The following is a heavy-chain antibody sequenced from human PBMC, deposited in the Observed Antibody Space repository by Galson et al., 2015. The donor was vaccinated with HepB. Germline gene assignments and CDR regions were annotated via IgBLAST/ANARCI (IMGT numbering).Heavy chain of an antibody. CDR1: GFTFSGSA. J-gene: IGHJ4*02. CDR2: IRSKANDYAT. D-gene: IGHD6-19*01. CDR3: IRLGDLSGYSSR. Sequence: SLRLSCAASGFTFSGSAIHWVRRASGKGLEWVGRIRSKANDYATAYAASLKGRFTISRADSKNTAYLHMKSLKREDTAVYYCIRLGDLSGYSSRWGQGTLVTVSS. V-gene: IGHV3-73*01.